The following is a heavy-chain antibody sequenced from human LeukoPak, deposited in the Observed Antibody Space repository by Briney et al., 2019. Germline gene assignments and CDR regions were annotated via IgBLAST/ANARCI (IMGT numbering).Heavy chain of an antibody. Sequence: GSLRLSCAAAGFTFSSYSMNWVRQAPGKGLEWVSSISSSSSYIYYADSVKGRFTISRDNAKNSLYLQMNSLRAEDTAVYYCARDSRYCSSTSCYDWFDPWGQGTLATVSS. D-gene: IGHD2-2*01. CDR1: GFTFSSYS. J-gene: IGHJ5*02. CDR2: ISSSSSYI. V-gene: IGHV3-21*01. CDR3: ARDSRYCSSTSCYDWFDP.